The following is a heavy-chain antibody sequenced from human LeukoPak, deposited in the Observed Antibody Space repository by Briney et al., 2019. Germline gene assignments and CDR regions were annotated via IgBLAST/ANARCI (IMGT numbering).Heavy chain of an antibody. Sequence: GGSLRLSCAASGFTFSDYYMSWIRQAPGKGLEWVSYISGSSSYTNYADSVKGRFTISRDNAKNSLYLQMNSLRAEDTAVYYCARDLNDYGDYLDYWGQGTLVTVSS. V-gene: IGHV3-11*06. CDR1: GFTFSDYY. J-gene: IGHJ4*02. CDR2: ISGSSSYT. D-gene: IGHD4-17*01. CDR3: ARDLNDYGDYLDY.